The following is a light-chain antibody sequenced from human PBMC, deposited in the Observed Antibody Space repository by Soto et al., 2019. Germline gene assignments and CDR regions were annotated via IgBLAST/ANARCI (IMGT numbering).Light chain of an antibody. CDR1: QDIRNF. J-gene: IGKJ1*01. CDR2: DAS. V-gene: IGKV1-33*01. Sequence: DIQMTQSPSSLSPSVGDRVTVTCQASQDIRNFLNWYQKKPGRAPKLLIYDASNLERGVPSRFSGSGSGTYFTFTISSLQPEDFATYFCQQYDYLPRWTFGQGTKVDIK. CDR3: QQYDYLPRWT.